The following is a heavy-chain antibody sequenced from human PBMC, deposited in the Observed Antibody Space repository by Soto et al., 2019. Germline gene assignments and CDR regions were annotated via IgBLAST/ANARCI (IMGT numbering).Heavy chain of an antibody. D-gene: IGHD3-10*01. V-gene: IGHV4-34*01. CDR2: INHSGST. Sequence: WIGEINHSGSTNYNPSLKSRVTISVDTSKNHLSLKLSSVTAADTAVYYCARGLGYYYGSGSYYRVYYYYYCMDVLGKGTTV. J-gene: IGHJ6*03. CDR3: ARGLGYYYGSGSYYRVYYYYYCMDV.